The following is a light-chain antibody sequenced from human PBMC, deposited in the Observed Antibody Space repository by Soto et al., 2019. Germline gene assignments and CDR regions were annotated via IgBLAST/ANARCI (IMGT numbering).Light chain of an antibody. CDR3: ISYTTSSTWV. CDR1: SSDVGGYNF. CDR2: EVR. Sequence: QSVLTQPASVSGSPGQLITISCTGTSSDVGGYNFVSWYQQHPGKAPKLMIYEVRNRPSGVSDRFSGSKSGNTASLTISGLQAEDEADYYCISYTTSSTWVFGGGTKLTVL. V-gene: IGLV2-14*01. J-gene: IGLJ3*02.